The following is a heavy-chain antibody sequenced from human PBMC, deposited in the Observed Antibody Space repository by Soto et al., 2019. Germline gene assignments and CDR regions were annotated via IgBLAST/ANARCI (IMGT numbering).Heavy chain of an antibody. CDR1: GFTFSSYS. CDR2: ISSGSDYI. D-gene: IGHD3-10*01. V-gene: IGHV3-21*01. J-gene: IGHJ6*02. Sequence: EVQLVESGGGLVKPGGSLRLSCAASGFTFSSYSMNWVRQAPGKGLEWVASISSGSDYIYYADSVKGRFTISRDNARNSLYLQMNSLRAEETAVYYRARDLEIGESGVGYGVDVWGQGTTVTVSS. CDR3: ARDLEIGESGVGYGVDV.